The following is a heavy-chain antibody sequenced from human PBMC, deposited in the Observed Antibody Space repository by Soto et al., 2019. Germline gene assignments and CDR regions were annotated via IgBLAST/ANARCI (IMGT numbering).Heavy chain of an antibody. Sequence: PGGSLSLSCAAAGFTVSSNYMILVRPAPGKGLEWVSVIYSGGSTYYADSVKGRFTISRDNSKNTLYLQMNSLRAEETAVYYCASLGFSGWGQGTLVTVSS. J-gene: IGHJ4*02. CDR1: GFTVSSNY. D-gene: IGHD3-10*01. CDR3: ASLGFSG. V-gene: IGHV3-53*01. CDR2: IYSGGST.